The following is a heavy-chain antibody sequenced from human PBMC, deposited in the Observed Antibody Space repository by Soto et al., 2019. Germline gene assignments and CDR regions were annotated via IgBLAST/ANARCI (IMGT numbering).Heavy chain of an antibody. CDR1: GYTFTSYV. CDR3: ARDYDILTGYSFYGY. Sequence: ASVKVSCKASGYTFTSYVIHWVRQAPGQRLEWMGWIDAGTGNTKYSEKFQGRVTITRDTSASTAYMELSSLRSEDTAVYYCARDYDILTGYSFYGYWGQGTLVTVSS. V-gene: IGHV1-3*01. CDR2: IDAGTGNT. D-gene: IGHD3-9*01. J-gene: IGHJ4*02.